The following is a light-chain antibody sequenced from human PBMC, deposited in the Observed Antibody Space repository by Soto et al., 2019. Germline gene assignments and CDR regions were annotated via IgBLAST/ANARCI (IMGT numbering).Light chain of an antibody. Sequence: DIQMTQSPSSLSASVGDRVTITCRASQSINSYLNWYQLKPGKAPKLLIYAASRFQSGASSRFSGSGSGTDFTLTISNLQPEDSATYYCQQSQSFPLTFGGGTKVEIK. CDR2: AAS. CDR1: QSINSY. CDR3: QQSQSFPLT. J-gene: IGKJ4*01. V-gene: IGKV1-39*01.